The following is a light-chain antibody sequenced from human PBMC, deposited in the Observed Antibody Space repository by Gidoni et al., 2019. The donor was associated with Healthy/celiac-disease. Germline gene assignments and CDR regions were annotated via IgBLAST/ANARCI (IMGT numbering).Light chain of an antibody. J-gene: IGKJ1*01. CDR2: AAS. CDR1: QSISSY. CDR3: QQSYSTLWT. Sequence: DIQLTQSPSSQSASVGDRVTITCRASQSISSYLNWYQQKPGKAPKLLIYAASIWQSGVPSRFSGSGSGTDFTLTIISLQPEDFATYYCQQSYSTLWTFGQXTKVEIK. V-gene: IGKV1-39*01.